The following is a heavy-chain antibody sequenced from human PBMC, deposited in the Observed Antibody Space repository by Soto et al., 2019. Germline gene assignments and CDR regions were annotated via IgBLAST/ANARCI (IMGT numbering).Heavy chain of an antibody. CDR1: GGTFSSYA. CDR3: ARTAYYYDSSGYYYGENYFDY. CDR2: IIPIFGTA. V-gene: IGHV1-69*13. Sequence: SVKVFCKASGGTFSSYAISWVRQAPGQGLEWMGGIIPIFGTANYAQKFQGRVTITADESTSTAYMELSSLRSEDTAVYYCARTAYYYDSSGYYYGENYFDYWGQGTLVTVSS. J-gene: IGHJ4*02. D-gene: IGHD3-22*01.